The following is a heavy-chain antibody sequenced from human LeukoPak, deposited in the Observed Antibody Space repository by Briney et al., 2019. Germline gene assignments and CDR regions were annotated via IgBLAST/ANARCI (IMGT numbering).Heavy chain of an antibody. CDR1: GFTFSSYW. CDR2: INTDGSST. CDR3: ARDLTYYDFWSGGPDYYYYMDV. J-gene: IGHJ6*03. D-gene: IGHD3-3*01. V-gene: IGHV3-74*01. Sequence: GGSLRLSCAASGFTFSSYWMHWVRQAPGKGLVWVSRINTDGSSTSYADSVKGRFTISRDNAKNTLYLQMNSLRAEDTAVYYCARDLTYYDFWSGGPDYYYYMDVWGKGTTVTVSS.